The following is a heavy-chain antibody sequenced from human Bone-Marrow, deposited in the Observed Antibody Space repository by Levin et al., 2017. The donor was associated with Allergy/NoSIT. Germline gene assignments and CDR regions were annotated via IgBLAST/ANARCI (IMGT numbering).Heavy chain of an antibody. CDR1: DGSISRSNW. CDR2: IFHSGSS. Sequence: SETLSLTCSVSDGSISRSNWWSWVRQPPGKGLEWIGEIFHSGSSNYNPSLKRRVIISKDKSKNQISLKLTSVTAADTAVYYWARGGESADLDGSGLDVWGQGIAVTVSS. V-gene: IGHV4-4*02. J-gene: IGHJ6*02. D-gene: IGHD5-24*01. CDR3: ARGGESADLDGSGLDV.